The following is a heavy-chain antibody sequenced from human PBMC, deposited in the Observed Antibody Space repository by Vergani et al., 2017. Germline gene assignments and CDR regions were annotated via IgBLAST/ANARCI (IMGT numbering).Heavy chain of an antibody. CDR2: ISAYNGYT. D-gene: IGHD6-13*01. CDR1: GYTFTSYG. V-gene: IGHV1-18*01. Sequence: QVQLVQSGAEVKKPGASVKVSCKASGYTFTSYGISWVRQAPGQGLEWMGWISAYNGYTNSAQKLQGIVTMTTDTSTSTAYMELRSLRSDDTAVYYCARGYSSSWYSGYYYYGMDVWGQGTTVTVSS. CDR3: ARGYSSSWYSGYYYYGMDV. J-gene: IGHJ6*02.